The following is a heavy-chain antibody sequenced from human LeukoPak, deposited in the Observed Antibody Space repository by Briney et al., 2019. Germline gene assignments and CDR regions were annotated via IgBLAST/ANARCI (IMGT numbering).Heavy chain of an antibody. D-gene: IGHD6-13*01. CDR1: GYTFTSYG. CDR3: ARVRIGAAPNGVDYYYYMDV. V-gene: IGHV1-18*01. Sequence: ASVKVSCKASGYTFTSYGISWVRQAPGQGLEWMGWISAYNGNTNYAQKLQGRVTMTTDTSTSTAYMELRSLRSDDTAVYYCARVRIGAAPNGVDYYYYMDVWGKGTTVTVSS. J-gene: IGHJ6*03. CDR2: ISAYNGNT.